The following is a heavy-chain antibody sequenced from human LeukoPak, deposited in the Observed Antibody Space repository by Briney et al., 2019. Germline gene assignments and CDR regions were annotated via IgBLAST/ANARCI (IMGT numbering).Heavy chain of an antibody. CDR3: ARTYCTNGVCSFDY. CDR1: GYTFTSYG. J-gene: IGHJ4*02. D-gene: IGHD2-8*01. CDR2: ISAYNGNT. V-gene: IGHV1-18*01. Sequence: ASVKVSCKASGYTFTSYGISWVRQAPGQGLEWMGWISAYNGNTNYAQKLQGRVTMTTDTSTSTAYMELRSLRSDDTAVYYCARTYCTNGVCSFDYWGQGTLVTVSS.